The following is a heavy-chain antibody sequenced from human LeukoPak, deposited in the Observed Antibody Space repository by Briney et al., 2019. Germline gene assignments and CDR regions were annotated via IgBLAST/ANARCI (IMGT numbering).Heavy chain of an antibody. Sequence: SVKVSCKASGGTFSSYAISWVRQAPGQGLEWMGGIIPIFGTANYAQKFQGRVTITADESTSTAYMELSSLRSEDTAVYYCARAKYVDTYGGYYYYMDVWGKGTTVTVSS. CDR1: GGTFSSYA. CDR3: ARAKYVDTYGGYYYYMDV. CDR2: IIPIFGTA. V-gene: IGHV1-69*01. J-gene: IGHJ6*03. D-gene: IGHD5-18*01.